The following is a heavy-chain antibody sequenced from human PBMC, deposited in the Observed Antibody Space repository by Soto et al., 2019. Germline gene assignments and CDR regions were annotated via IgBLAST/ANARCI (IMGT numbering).Heavy chain of an antibody. CDR1: GYTFTSYG. CDR2: ISAYNGKT. Sequence: ASVKVSCKASGYTFTSYGISWVRQAPGQGLEWMGGISAYNGKTNYAQKLQGRVTMTTDKSTSTAYMELSSLRSEDTAVYYCARPCGGDCYRNFYYYYGMDVWGQGTTVTVSS. V-gene: IGHV1-18*01. D-gene: IGHD2-21*02. CDR3: ARPCGGDCYRNFYYYYGMDV. J-gene: IGHJ6*02.